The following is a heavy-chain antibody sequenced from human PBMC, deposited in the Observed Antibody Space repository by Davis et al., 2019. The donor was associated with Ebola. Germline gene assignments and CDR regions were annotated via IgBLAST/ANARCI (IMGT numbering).Heavy chain of an antibody. CDR1: GGSISSYY. CDR3: ARGYSSSFDY. D-gene: IGHD6-13*01. V-gene: IGHV4-59*01. J-gene: IGHJ4*02. CDR2: IYSSGST. Sequence: MPSETLSLTCTVSGGSISSYYWSWIRQPPGKGLEWIGYIYSSGSTNYNPSLKSRVTISVDTSKNQFSLKLSSVTAADTAVYYCARGYSSSFDYWGQGTLVTVSS.